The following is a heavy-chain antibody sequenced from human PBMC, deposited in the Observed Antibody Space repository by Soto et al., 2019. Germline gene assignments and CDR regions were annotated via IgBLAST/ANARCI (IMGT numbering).Heavy chain of an antibody. CDR1: GFTFDDYA. V-gene: IGHV3-9*01. CDR2: ISWNSGSI. Sequence: GGSLRLSCAASGFTFDDYAMHWVRQAPGKGLEWVSGISWNSGSIGYADSVKGRFTISRDNAKNSLYLQMNSLRAEDTALYYCAANLGEAFDIWGQGTLVTVSS. CDR3: AANLGEAFDI. J-gene: IGHJ4*02. D-gene: IGHD3-16*01.